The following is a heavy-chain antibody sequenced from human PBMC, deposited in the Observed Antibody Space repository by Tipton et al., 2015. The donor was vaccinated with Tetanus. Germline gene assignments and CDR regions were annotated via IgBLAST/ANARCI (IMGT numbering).Heavy chain of an antibody. D-gene: IGHD3-3*01. Sequence: SLRLSCAASGFRFSDYWMNWVRQAPGKGLEWVANIKPDGSDKYYSDSVKGRLTISRDNAKNSVSLQMSGLRAEDTAVYYCARGPGSGIYWSWFDPWGQGTLVTVSS. V-gene: IGHV3-7*01. CDR3: ARGPGSGIYWSWFDP. CDR2: IKPDGSDK. J-gene: IGHJ5*02. CDR1: GFRFSDYW.